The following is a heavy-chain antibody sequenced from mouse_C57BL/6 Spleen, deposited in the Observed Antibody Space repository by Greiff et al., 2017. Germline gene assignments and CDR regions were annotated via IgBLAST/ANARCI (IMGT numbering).Heavy chain of an antibody. CDR1: GYTFTSYW. CDR3: AKEEFDDGYYRAY. V-gene: IGHV1-52*01. J-gene: IGHJ3*01. CDR2: IDPSDSET. Sequence: QVQLQQPGAELVRPGSSVKLSCTASGYTFTSYWMHWVKPRPIQGLEWIGNIDPSDSETHYNQKFKDKATWTVDKSSSTAYMQLSSLTSEDAAVYYCAKEEFDDGYYRAYWGQGTLVTVSA. D-gene: IGHD2-3*01.